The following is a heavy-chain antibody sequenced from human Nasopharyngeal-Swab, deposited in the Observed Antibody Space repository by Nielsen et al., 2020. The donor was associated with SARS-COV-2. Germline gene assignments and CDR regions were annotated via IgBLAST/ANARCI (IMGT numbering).Heavy chain of an antibody. D-gene: IGHD3-16*01. CDR1: GFNFTSYA. CDR2: VSYDGTNT. J-gene: IGHJ4*02. CDR3: AKDRGGRSLDS. Sequence: GESLKISCSASGFNFTSYAIHCVRQPPGKGLEWVAVVSYDGTNTFYADSVKGRFVTSRDNSKSTVSLQMNSLRSEDTAVYYCAKDRGGRSLDSWGQGTLVTVSS. V-gene: IGHV3-30-3*02.